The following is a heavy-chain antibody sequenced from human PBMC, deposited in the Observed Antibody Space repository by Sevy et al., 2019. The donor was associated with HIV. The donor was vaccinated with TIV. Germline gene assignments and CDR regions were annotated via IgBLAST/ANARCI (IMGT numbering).Heavy chain of an antibody. CDR1: GFTFSAYW. V-gene: IGHV3-7*01. D-gene: IGHD2-8*02. J-gene: IGHJ3*01. CDR3: ATDAWWSLGN. Sequence: GGSLRLSCAASGFTFSAYWMAWVRQSPGKGLEWVANLNQDGREKYPVDSVKGGFTVSRGNAKNSLYLQMNSVRVEDTGIYYCATDAWWSLGNWGRGTMVTGSS. CDR2: LNQDGREK.